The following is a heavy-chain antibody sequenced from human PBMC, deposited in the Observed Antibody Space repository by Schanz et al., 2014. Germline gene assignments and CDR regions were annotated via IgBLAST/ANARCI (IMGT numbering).Heavy chain of an antibody. D-gene: IGHD3-10*01. CDR2: IPVGNNYI. V-gene: IGHV3-21*01. Sequence: EVQLVESGGGLVKPGGSLRLSCAASGFTFSSYSMHWIRQAPGKGLEWVSYIPVGNNYIYYADSVKGRFTISRDNPKNSLYLQMNSLRVEDTAVYYCAREDMLRGIRAFDIWGQGTTVTVSS. CDR1: GFTFSSYS. J-gene: IGHJ3*02. CDR3: AREDMLRGIRAFDI.